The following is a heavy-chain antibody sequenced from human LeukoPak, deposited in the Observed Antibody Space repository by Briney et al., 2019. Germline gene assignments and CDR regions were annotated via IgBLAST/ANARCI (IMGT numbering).Heavy chain of an antibody. J-gene: IGHJ4*02. V-gene: IGHV3-21*01. D-gene: IGHD1-14*01. CDR3: ARDPGSGGLYYFDY. Sequence: GGSLRLSCAASGFTFSTYIMNWVRQTPGKGLEWVSSIGTSTSYIYYADSVKGRFTISRDNAKNSLYLEMNSLRAEDTAVYYCARDPGSGGLYYFDYWGQGTLVTVSS. CDR1: GFTFSTYI. CDR2: IGTSTSYI.